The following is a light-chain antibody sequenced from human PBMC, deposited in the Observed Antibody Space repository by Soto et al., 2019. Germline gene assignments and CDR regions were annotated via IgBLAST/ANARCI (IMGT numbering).Light chain of an antibody. CDR3: QQAQSFPYT. V-gene: IGKV1D-12*01. CDR1: QGVSSW. CDR2: GVS. J-gene: IGKJ2*01. Sequence: DIQMTQSPSSVSASVGVRVTLTCRASQGVSSWLGWYQQKPGKAPRLLIYGVSSLRSGVPSRFSGSGSGTEFTLTISSLQPEDFATYYCQQAQSFPYTFGQGTKLEIK.